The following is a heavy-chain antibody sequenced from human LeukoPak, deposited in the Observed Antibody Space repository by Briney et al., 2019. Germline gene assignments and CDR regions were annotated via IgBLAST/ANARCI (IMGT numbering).Heavy chain of an antibody. J-gene: IGHJ4*02. CDR2: TGGSDDNT. CDR3: TKDLMTGFSSGWYLAY. Sequence: GGSLRLSCEGSGFSFNGYAMSWVRQAPGKGLEWVAVTGGSDDNTHYADSVKGRFSISRDTSENRLFLQMNSLKPDDSALYYCTKDLMTGFSSGWYLAYWGQGTLVTVSS. V-gene: IGHV3-23*01. D-gene: IGHD6-19*01. CDR1: GFSFNGYA.